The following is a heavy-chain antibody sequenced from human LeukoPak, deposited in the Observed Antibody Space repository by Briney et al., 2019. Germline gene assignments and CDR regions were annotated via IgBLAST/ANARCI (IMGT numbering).Heavy chain of an antibody. D-gene: IGHD6-13*01. CDR3: ARQQLVRWFDP. V-gene: IGHV4-59*01. Sequence: SETLSLTCTVSGGSLSSSYWTWIRQPPGKGLEWIGYIYYSGSTNYNPSLRSRVTISIDTSKNQFSLKLSSVTAADTAVYYCARQQLVRWFDPWGQGTLVTVSS. J-gene: IGHJ5*02. CDR2: IYYSGST. CDR1: GGSLSSSY.